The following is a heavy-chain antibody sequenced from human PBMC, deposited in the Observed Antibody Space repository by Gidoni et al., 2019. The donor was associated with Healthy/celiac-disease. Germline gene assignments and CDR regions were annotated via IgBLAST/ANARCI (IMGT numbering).Heavy chain of an antibody. D-gene: IGHD2-15*01. CDR3: AGYCSGGSCPLYYHDGMDV. CDR1: GFTFGSYA. J-gene: IGHJ6*02. Sequence: EVQLVGSGGGLVQPGGSLRLSCAASGFTFGSYAISWVRQAPGKGLAWVSAMSGSGGSTYYADSVKGRFTISRDNSKNTLYRQMNSLRAEDTAVYYCAGYCSGGSCPLYYHDGMDVWGQGTTVTVSS. V-gene: IGHV3-23*04. CDR2: MSGSGGST.